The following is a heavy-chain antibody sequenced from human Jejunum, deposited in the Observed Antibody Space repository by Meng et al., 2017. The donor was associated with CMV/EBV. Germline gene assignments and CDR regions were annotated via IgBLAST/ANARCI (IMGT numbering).Heavy chain of an antibody. CDR1: NYW. D-gene: IGHD2-15*01. CDR2: IYPGDSDT. Sequence: NYWLGWVRQMPGKGLEWMGIIYPGDSDTRYGPSFQGQVTISADKSISTAYLHWSSLKASDTAMYYCARVVVTATPGFYYYYGVDVWGQGTTVTVSS. CDR3: ARVVVTATPGFYYYYGVDV. J-gene: IGHJ6*02. V-gene: IGHV5-51*01.